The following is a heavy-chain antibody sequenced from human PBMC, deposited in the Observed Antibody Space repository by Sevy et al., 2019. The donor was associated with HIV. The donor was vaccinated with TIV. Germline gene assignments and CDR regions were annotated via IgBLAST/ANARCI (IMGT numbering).Heavy chain of an antibody. CDR3: ATAIGYCSSTSCYLVNLIWFDP. Sequence: SETLSLTCTVSGGSVSSGSYYWSWIRQPPGKGLEWIGYIYYSGSTNYNPSLKSRVTISVDTSKNQFSLKLSSVTAADTAVYYCATAIGYCSSTSCYLVNLIWFDPWGQGTLVTVSS. J-gene: IGHJ5*02. CDR2: IYYSGST. CDR1: GGSVSSGSYY. D-gene: IGHD2-2*01. V-gene: IGHV4-61*01.